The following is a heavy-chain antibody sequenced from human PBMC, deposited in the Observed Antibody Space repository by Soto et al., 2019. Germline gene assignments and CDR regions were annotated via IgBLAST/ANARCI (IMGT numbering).Heavy chain of an antibody. D-gene: IGHD3-22*01. J-gene: IGHJ6*02. CDR1: GFTFSSCT. CDR3: SGGSGCACHQNCGMDV. V-gene: IGHV3-21*01. CDR2: ISPSTSHI. Sequence: EVHLVESGGGLVKPGGSLRLSCAVSGFTFSSCTMNWVRQAPGKGLEWVSSISPSTSHIYYADSVKGRFTISRDNANNTVIPKINLLRAEDTARYYCSGGSGCACHQNCGMDVWGQGTMVTVSS.